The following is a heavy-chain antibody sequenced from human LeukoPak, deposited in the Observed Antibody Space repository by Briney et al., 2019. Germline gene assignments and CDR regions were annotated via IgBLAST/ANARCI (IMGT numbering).Heavy chain of an antibody. D-gene: IGHD3-3*01. CDR3: ARTLPPTYYDFWSGYWYYYYYGMDV. V-gene: IGHV3-30-3*01. J-gene: IGHJ6*02. CDR1: GFTFSSYA. CDR2: ISYDGSNK. Sequence: GGSLRLSCAASGFTFSSYAMHWVRQAPGKGLEGVAVISYDGSNKYYADSVKGRFTISRDKSKNTLYLQMNSLRAEDTAVYYCARTLPPTYYDFWSGYWYYYYYGMDVWGQGTTVTVSS.